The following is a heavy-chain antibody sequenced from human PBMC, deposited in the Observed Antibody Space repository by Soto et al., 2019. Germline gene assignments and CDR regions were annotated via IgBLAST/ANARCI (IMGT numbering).Heavy chain of an antibody. CDR1: GFTFAEYA. D-gene: IGHD4-17*01. V-gene: IGHV3-9*01. CDR3: AKDISSYGDHPDY. Sequence: EVQLVESGGGLVQPGRSLRLSCAASGFTFAEYAMHWVRQAPGKGLEWVSGISWNGGSIGYADSVKGRFTISRDNAKNSLYLQMNSLRAEDTAVYYCAKDISSYGDHPDYWGQGTLVTVSP. J-gene: IGHJ4*02. CDR2: ISWNGGSI.